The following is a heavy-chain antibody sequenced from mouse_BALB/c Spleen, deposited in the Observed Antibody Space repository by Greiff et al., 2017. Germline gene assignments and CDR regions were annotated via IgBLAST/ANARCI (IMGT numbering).Heavy chain of an antibody. CDR2: IWSGGST. CDR3: ASYYPFAY. D-gene: IGHD1-1*01. J-gene: IGHJ3*01. Sequence: QVQLKQSGPGLVQPSQSLSITCTVSGFSLTSYGVHWVRQSPGKGLEWLGVIWSGGSTDYNAALISRLSISKDNSKSQVFFKMNSLQANDTAIYYCASYYPFAYWGQGTLVTVSA. V-gene: IGHV2-2*02. CDR1: GFSLTSYG.